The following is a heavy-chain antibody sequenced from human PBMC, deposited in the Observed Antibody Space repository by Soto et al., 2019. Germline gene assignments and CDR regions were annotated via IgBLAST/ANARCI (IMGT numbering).Heavy chain of an antibody. CDR2: ISYDGSNK. V-gene: IGHV3-30*18. J-gene: IGHJ6*02. Sequence: QVQLVESEGGVVQPGRSLRLSCAASGFTFSSYGMHWVRQAPGKGLEWVAVISYDGSNKYYADSVKGRFTISRDNSKNTLYLQMNSLRAEDTAVYYCAKDLYPGYYYGMDVWGQGTTVTVSS. CDR3: AKDLYPGYYYGMDV. CDR1: GFTFSSYG.